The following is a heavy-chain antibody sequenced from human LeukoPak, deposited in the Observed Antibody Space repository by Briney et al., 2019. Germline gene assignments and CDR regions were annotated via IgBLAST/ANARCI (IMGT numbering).Heavy chain of an antibody. D-gene: IGHD3-22*01. Sequence: SETLSLTCTVSGGSISSYYWSWIRQPPGKGLEWIGYIYYSGSTNYNPSLKSRVTISVDTSKNQFSLKLSSVTAADTAVYYCARDREYYYDSSGVFDYWGQGTLVTVSS. CDR1: GGSISSYY. CDR3: ARDREYYYDSSGVFDY. J-gene: IGHJ4*02. V-gene: IGHV4-59*12. CDR2: IYYSGST.